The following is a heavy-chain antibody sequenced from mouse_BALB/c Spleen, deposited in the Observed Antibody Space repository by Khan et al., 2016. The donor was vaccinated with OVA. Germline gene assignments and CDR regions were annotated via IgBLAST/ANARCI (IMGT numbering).Heavy chain of an antibody. CDR2: ISSGGSYT. D-gene: IGHD1-1*01. Sequence: EVELVESGGGLVKPGGSLKFSCAASGFTFSNYGMSWVRQTPEKRLEWVATISSGGSYTYYTDSVKGRFTISRDNANNTLYLKVSSLRSEDTAMYYCARTPGYYGSKYFDYWGQRTTLTVSS. V-gene: IGHV5-9-3*01. J-gene: IGHJ2*01. CDR1: GFTFSNYG. CDR3: ARTPGYYGSKYFDY.